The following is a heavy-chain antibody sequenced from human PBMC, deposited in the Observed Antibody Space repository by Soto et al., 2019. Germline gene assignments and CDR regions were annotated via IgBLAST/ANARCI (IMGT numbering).Heavy chain of an antibody. CDR2: ISGSGGST. D-gene: IGHD6-6*01. J-gene: IGHJ4*02. Sequence: GSLRLSCAASGFTFSSYAMSWVRQAPGKGLEWVSAISGSGGSTYYADSVKGRFTISRDNSKNTLYLQMNSLRAEDTAVYYCAKGLEYSSSSRGFDYWGQGTLVTVSS. V-gene: IGHV3-23*01. CDR1: GFTFSSYA. CDR3: AKGLEYSSSSRGFDY.